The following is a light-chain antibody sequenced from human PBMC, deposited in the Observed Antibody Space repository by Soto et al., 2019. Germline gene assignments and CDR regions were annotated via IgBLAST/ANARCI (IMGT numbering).Light chain of an antibody. Sequence: EIVLTQSPGTLSLSPGERAIVSCRASQSVNSSKLAWYQQKPGQAPRLLIYGASSRASGIPDRFSGSGSGTDFTLTISRLEPEDFAVYYCQQYVSSPPITFGQGTRLE. CDR2: GAS. V-gene: IGKV3-20*01. J-gene: IGKJ5*01. CDR1: QSVNSSK. CDR3: QQYVSSPPIT.